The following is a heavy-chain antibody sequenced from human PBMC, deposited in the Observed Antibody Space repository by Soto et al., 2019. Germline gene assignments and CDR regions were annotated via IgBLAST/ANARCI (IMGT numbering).Heavy chain of an antibody. Sequence: QVQLVESGGGVVQPGRSLRLSCAASGFTFSSYGMHWVRQAPGKGLEWVAVISYDGSNKYYADSVKGRFTISRDNSKNTLYLQMNSLRAEDTAVYYCAKVVWNSIPDYWGQGTLVTVSS. CDR3: AKVVWNSIPDY. CDR2: ISYDGSNK. D-gene: IGHD1-1*01. V-gene: IGHV3-30*18. CDR1: GFTFSSYG. J-gene: IGHJ4*02.